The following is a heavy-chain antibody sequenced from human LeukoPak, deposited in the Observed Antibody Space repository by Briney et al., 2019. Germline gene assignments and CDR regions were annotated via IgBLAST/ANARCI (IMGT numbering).Heavy chain of an antibody. D-gene: IGHD3-3*01. CDR2: ISYDGSNK. CDR3: ARAGNDFWSGYYYNY. V-gene: IGHV3-30-3*01. J-gene: IGHJ4*02. Sequence: GGSLRLSCAASGFTFGSYAMHWVRQAPGKGLEWVAVISYDGSNKYYADSVKGRFTISRDNSKNTLYLQMNSLRAEDTAVYYCARAGNDFWSGYYYNYWGQGTLVTVSS. CDR1: GFTFGSYA.